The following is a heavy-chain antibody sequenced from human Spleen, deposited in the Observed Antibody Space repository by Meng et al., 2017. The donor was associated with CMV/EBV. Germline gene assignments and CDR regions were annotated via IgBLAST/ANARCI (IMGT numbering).Heavy chain of an antibody. D-gene: IGHD2-2*01. CDR1: GFTFNNYV. CDR3: ARAPGYCSDSNCYSNHFDY. J-gene: IGHJ4*02. V-gene: IGHV3-21*01. CDR2: ISSSGRYI. Sequence: GESLKISCAASGFTFNNYVMSWVRQAPGKGLEWVSSISSSGRYIFYADSVKGRFTISRDNARDSLYLQMNSLRAEDTAVYFCARAPGYCSDSNCYSNHFDYWGQGTLVTVSS.